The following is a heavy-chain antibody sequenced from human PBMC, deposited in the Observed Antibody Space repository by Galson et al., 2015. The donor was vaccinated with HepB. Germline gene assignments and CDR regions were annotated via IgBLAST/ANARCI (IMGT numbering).Heavy chain of an antibody. J-gene: IGHJ5*02. D-gene: IGHD1-20*01. CDR2: IQQTGTT. CDR3: ARGGQGSKYNWNLPFDP. Sequence: TLSLTCAVSGASMSRSGYSWSWLRQTPGKGLEWIGNIQQTGTTYYNPSLKSRVTISVDRSKNLFSLKLTFVTAADTAVYYCARGGQGSKYNWNLPFDPWGQGTLVTVSS. V-gene: IGHV4-30-2*01. CDR1: GASMSRSGYS.